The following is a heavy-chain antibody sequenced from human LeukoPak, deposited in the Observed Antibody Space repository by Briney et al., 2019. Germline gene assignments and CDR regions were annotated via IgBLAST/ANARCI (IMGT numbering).Heavy chain of an antibody. CDR3: AREIGAGTDY. J-gene: IGHJ4*02. Sequence: PGGSLRLSCAASGFTFTSYAMTWVRQAPGKGLEWVSAISGSGGSTYYADSVKGRFTISRDNAKNSLYLQMNSLRGEDTAVYYCAREIGAGTDYWGQGTLVTVSS. CDR2: ISGSGGST. CDR1: GFTFTSYA. V-gene: IGHV3-23*01.